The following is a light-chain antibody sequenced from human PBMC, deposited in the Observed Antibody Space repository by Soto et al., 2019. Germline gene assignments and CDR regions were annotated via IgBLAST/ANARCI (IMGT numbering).Light chain of an antibody. CDR1: QSVGAY. CDR3: QQYGSSPRT. J-gene: IGKJ5*01. Sequence: EIVLTQSPATLSLSPGERATLSCRASQSVGAYLAWYQQKPGQSPRLLMFDVSNRATGIPARFSGSGSGTDFTLTISRLEPEDFAVYYCQQYGSSPRTFGQGTRLEIK. CDR2: DVS. V-gene: IGKV3-20*01.